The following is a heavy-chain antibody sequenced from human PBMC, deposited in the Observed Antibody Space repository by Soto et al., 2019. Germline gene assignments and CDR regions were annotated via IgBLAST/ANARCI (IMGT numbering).Heavy chain of an antibody. CDR3: ARGIATGQLDP. V-gene: IGHV1-2*02. CDR1: GYIFSDYY. J-gene: IGHJ5*02. D-gene: IGHD2-15*01. CDR2: INPKNGDT. Sequence: GASVKVSCKASGYIFSDYYMHWVRQAPGQGFEWMGWINPKNGDTKYAQNFQGRVTITRDTSMSTAYIELSSLRSEDTAVYYCARGIATGQLDPWGQGTLVTVSS.